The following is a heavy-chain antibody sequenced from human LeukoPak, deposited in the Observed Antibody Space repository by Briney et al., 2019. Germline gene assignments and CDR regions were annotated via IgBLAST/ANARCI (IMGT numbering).Heavy chain of an antibody. D-gene: IGHD6-19*01. J-gene: IGHJ6*03. CDR2: MNPNSGNT. V-gene: IGHV1-8*02. CDR1: GYTFTGYY. CDR3: ARGSGGVAVAGNGFLSYYYYMDV. Sequence: ASVKVSCKASGYTFTGYYMHWVRQAPGQGLEWMGWMNPNSGNTGYAQKFQGRVTMTRNTSISTAYMELSSLRSEDTAVYYCARGSGGVAVAGNGFLSYYYYMDVWGKGTTVTVSS.